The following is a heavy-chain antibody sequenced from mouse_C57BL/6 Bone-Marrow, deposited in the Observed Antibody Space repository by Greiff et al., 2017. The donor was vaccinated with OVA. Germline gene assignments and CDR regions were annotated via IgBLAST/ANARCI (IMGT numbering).Heavy chain of an antibody. CDR1: GFTFSSYG. J-gene: IGHJ3*01. D-gene: IGHD3-2*02. CDR2: ISSGGSYT. Sequence: EVQRVESGGDLVKPGGSLKLSCAASGFTFSSYGMSWVRQTPDKRLEWVATISSGGSYTYYPDSVKGRFTISRDNAKNTLYLQMSSLKSEDTAMYCCARPQTAQATFWFAYWGQGTLVTVSA. V-gene: IGHV5-6*01. CDR3: ARPQTAQATFWFAY.